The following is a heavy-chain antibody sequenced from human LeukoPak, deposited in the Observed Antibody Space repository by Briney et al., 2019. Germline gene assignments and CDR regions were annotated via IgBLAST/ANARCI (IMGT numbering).Heavy chain of an antibody. J-gene: IGHJ5*02. CDR1: GYTFTDYY. D-gene: IGHD3-10*01. V-gene: IGHV1-2*02. Sequence: ASVKVSCKTSGYTFTDYYIHWVRQAPGQGPEWMGWINPNSGGTNYAQNLQGRVTMTGDTSISTAYMELSRLRSDDTAVYYCARDYERIIMVRGVPLSPQTVFDPWGQGTLVTVSS. CDR2: INPNSGGT. CDR3: ARDYERIIMVRGVPLSPQTVFDP.